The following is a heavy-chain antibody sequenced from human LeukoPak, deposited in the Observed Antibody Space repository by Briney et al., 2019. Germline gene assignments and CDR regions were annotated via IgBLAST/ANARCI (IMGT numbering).Heavy chain of an antibody. CDR1: GFSFSTYV. CDR2: IGNTRSNI. CDR3: ARDIVVVPAAIVNAFDL. V-gene: IGHV3-21*01. D-gene: IGHD2-2*02. J-gene: IGHJ3*01. Sequence: SGGSLRLSCAASGFSFSTYVMNWVRQAPGKGLEWVSSIGNTRSNIFYADSVKGRFTISRDNARNSLYLQMNSLRAEDTAVYYCARDIVVVPAAIVNAFDLWGQGTMVTVSS.